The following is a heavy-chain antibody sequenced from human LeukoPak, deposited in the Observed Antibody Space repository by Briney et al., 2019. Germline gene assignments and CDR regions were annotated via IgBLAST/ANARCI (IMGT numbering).Heavy chain of an antibody. CDR3: AREALEAFDI. CDR1: GFTFSTYS. CDR2: MSDSI. D-gene: IGHD1-1*01. V-gene: IGHV3-21*06. Sequence: GGSLRLSCAASGFTFSTYSMNWVRQAPGKGLEWVSSMSDSIHYADSVKGRFTISRDNAKNLLYLQMNSLRDEDTAVYYCAREALEAFDIWGQGTMVTVSS. J-gene: IGHJ3*02.